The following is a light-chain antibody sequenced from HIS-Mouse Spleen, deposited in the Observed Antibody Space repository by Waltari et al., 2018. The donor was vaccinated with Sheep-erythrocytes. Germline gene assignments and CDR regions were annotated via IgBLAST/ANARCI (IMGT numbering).Light chain of an antibody. CDR3: SSYAGSNNWV. CDR2: EVS. V-gene: IGLV2-8*01. Sequence: QSALTQPPSASGSPGKSVTIPCTGHSSNVGGYNYVSWDQQHPGKAPKLMIYEVSKRPSGVPDRFSGSKSGNTASLTVSGLQAEDEADYYCSSYAGSNNWVFGGGTKLTVL. CDR1: SSNVGGYNY. J-gene: IGLJ3*02.